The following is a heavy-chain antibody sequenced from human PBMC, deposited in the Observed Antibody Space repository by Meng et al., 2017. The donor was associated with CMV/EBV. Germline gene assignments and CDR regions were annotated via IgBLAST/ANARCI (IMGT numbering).Heavy chain of an antibody. D-gene: IGHD2-2*01. J-gene: IGHJ5*02. CDR2: IYPGDSDT. CDR1: GYSFTSYW. V-gene: IGHV5-51*01. CDR3: ARRMGSTSSSYWFDP. Sequence: KVSCKGSGYSFTSYWIGWVRQMPGKGLEWMGIIYPGDSDTRYSPSFQGQATISADKSISTAYLQWSSLKASDTAMYYCARRMGSTSSSYWFDPWGQGTLVTVSS.